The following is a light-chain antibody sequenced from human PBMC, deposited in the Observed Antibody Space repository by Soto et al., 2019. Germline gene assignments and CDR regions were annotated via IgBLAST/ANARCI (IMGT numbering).Light chain of an antibody. J-gene: IGLJ1*01. V-gene: IGLV2-8*01. CDR1: SSDVGDYNY. CDR3: TSYAGSNNFV. CDR2: EVS. Sequence: QSALTQPPSASGSPGQSVTISCTGTSSDVGDYNYVSWYQQHPGQAPKLMIYEVSKRPSGVPDRFSGSKSGNTASLTVSGLQAEDEADYYCTSYAGSNNFVFGTGTKGTVL.